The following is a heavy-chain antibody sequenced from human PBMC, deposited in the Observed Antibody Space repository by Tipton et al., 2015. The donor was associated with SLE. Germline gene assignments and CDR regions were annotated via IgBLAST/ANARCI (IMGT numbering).Heavy chain of an antibody. CDR1: GGSISSSHYY. J-gene: IGHJ5*02. CDR2: INHSGST. V-gene: IGHV4-39*01. CDR3: ARRGLPNWFDP. Sequence: TLSLTCTVSGGSISSSHYYWGWIRQPPGKGLEWIGEINHSGSTNYNPSLRSRVTISLDTSKNQFSLKLSSVTAADTAVYYCARRGLPNWFDPWGQGTLVTVSS.